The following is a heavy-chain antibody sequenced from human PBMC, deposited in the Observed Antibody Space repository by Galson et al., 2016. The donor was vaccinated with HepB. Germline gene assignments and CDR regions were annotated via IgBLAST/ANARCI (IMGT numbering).Heavy chain of an antibody. CDR3: ARDLSDGGGIYYQAFDS. V-gene: IGHV4-34*01. J-gene: IGHJ4*02. Sequence: ETLSLTCAVSDGSIANNFWHWVCQTPGKGLEWIGEVSHIGSTNLNPSLKSRLTMSVDTSNNQFSLKLTSVTAADTAVYYCARDLSDGGGIYYQAFDSWGQGTLVTVSS. CDR1: DGSIANNF. D-gene: IGHD4-23*01. CDR2: VSHIGST.